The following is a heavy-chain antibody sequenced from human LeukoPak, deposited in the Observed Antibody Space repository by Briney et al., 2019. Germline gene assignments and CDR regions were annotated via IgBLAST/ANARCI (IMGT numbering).Heavy chain of an antibody. CDR3: ARGGGVVNFDY. CDR2: IYHSGST. CDR1: GGSISSGGYY. Sequence: PSETLSLTCTVSGGSISSGGYYWSWIRQPPGKGLEWIGYIYHSGSTYYNPSLKSRVTISVDRSKNQFSLKLSSVTAADTAVYYCARGGGVVNFDYWGQGTLVTVSS. J-gene: IGHJ4*02. D-gene: IGHD4-23*01. V-gene: IGHV4-30-2*01.